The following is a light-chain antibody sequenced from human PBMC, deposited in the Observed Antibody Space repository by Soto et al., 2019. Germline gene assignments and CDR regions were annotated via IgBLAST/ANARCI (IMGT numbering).Light chain of an antibody. J-gene: IGKJ3*01. Sequence: IRMTQSPSSFSASTGDRVTITCRASQGISSYLAWYQQKPGKAPKLLIYDASNLETGVPSRFSGSGSGTDFTFTISSLQPEDIATYYCQQYDNLPITFGPGTKVDIK. V-gene: IGKV1-33*01. CDR1: QGISSY. CDR2: DAS. CDR3: QQYDNLPIT.